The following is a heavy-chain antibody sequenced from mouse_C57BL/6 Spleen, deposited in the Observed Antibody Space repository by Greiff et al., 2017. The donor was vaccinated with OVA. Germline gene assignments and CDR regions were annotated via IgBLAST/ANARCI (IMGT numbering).Heavy chain of an antibody. CDR1: GYTFTSYW. CDR2: IDPSDSYT. D-gene: IGHD3-2*02. CDR3: ARQLRLHYYAMDY. Sequence: QVQLQQPGAELVKPGASVKLSCKASGYTFTSYWMQWVKQRPGQGLEWIGEIDPSDSYTNYNQKFKGKATLTVDTSSSTAYMQLSSLTSEDSAVYYCARQLRLHYYAMDYWGQGTSVTVSS. V-gene: IGHV1-50*01. J-gene: IGHJ4*01.